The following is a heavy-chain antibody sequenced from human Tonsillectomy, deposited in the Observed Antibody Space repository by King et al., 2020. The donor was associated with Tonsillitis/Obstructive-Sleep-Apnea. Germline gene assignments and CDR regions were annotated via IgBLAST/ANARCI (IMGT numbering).Heavy chain of an antibody. CDR3: ARDSHDNGDYVFNHYYYYMDV. CDR1: GYTFTSSG. Sequence: QLVQSRAEVKMAGASVKVSCKASGYTFTSSGLSWVRQAPGQGLEWMGWISAYNGKSQYSQQFQGRVTLTTDSSTSTAHMELRSLRSDDTAVYYCARDSHDNGDYVFNHYYYYMDVWGKGTTVTVSS. D-gene: IGHD4-17*01. J-gene: IGHJ6*03. V-gene: IGHV1-18*01. CDR2: ISAYNGKS.